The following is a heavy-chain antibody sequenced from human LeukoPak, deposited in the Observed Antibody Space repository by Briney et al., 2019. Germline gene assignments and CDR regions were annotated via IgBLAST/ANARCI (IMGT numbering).Heavy chain of an antibody. CDR2: INPGGGST. Sequence: ASVKVSCKASGYSFTSYYIHWARQAPGQGLEWMGVINPGGGSTTYAQKFQDRVSMTRDTSTSTVHMDLTSLRSDDTAVYYCSRESSSGWKQYDYWGQGTLVTVSS. D-gene: IGHD6-19*01. CDR3: SRESSSGWKQYDY. V-gene: IGHV1-46*01. CDR1: GYSFTSYY. J-gene: IGHJ4*02.